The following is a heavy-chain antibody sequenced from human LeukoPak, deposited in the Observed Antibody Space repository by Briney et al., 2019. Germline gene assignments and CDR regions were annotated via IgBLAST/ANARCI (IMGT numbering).Heavy chain of an antibody. CDR2: IWYDGSNK. CDR1: GFTFSSYG. J-gene: IGHJ4*02. CDR3: ARDEYDSSGYLDY. V-gene: IGHV3-33*01. D-gene: IGHD3-22*01. Sequence: GGSLRLSCAASGFTFSSYGMHWVPQAPGKGLEWVAVIWYDGSNKYYADSVKGRFTISRDNSKNTLYLQMNSLRAEDTAVYYCARDEYDSSGYLDYWGQGTLVTVSS.